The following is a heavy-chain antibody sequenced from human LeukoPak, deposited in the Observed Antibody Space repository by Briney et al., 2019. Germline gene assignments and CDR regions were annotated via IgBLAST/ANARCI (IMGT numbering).Heavy chain of an antibody. CDR2: IYYSGNT. V-gene: IGHV4-59*08. CDR3: ARHISDVYYYDNSGFYGFDY. J-gene: IGHJ4*02. CDR1: GGSITNYH. Sequence: PSETLSLTCTVSGGSITNYHWSWIRQPPGKGLEWIGYIYYSGNTNYNPSLRSRVTISVDTSKNQFYLRLNSVTAADTGLYFCARHISDVYYYDNSGFYGFDYWGQGTLVTVSS. D-gene: IGHD3-22*01.